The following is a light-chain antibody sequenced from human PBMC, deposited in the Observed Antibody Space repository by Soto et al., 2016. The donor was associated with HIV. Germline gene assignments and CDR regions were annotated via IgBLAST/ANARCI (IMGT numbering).Light chain of an antibody. J-gene: IGKJ1*01. Sequence: DIQMTQSPSLLSASVGDRVTITCRASQVINNYLAWYQLKPGKAPRSLIYTVSNLQTGVPSRFSGSGSGTDFTLTISSLQPEDFATYHCQQSYTTPWTFGQGTKVEIK. V-gene: IGKV1-16*01. CDR2: TVS. CDR3: QQSYTTPWT. CDR1: QVINNY.